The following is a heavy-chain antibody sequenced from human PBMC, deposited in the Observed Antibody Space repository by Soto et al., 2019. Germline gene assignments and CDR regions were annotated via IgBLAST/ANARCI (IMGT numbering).Heavy chain of an antibody. Sequence: GGSLRLSCAASGFTFSDYYMIWIRQAPGKGLEWVSYINGSCSTIYYADSVNCRFTISRDNAKNSLYLQMNSLRDEDTAVYYCARGPNRITIFGVVLMDPWFDPWGQGTLVTVSS. V-gene: IGHV3-11*01. D-gene: IGHD3-3*01. J-gene: IGHJ5*02. CDR1: GFTFSDYY. CDR2: INGSCSTI. CDR3: ARGPNRITIFGVVLMDPWFDP.